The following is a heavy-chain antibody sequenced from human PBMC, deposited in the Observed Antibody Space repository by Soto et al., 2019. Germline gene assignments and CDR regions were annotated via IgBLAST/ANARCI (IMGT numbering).Heavy chain of an antibody. CDR2: IYWDDDK. V-gene: IGHV2-5*02. CDR3: AHIVVAGLGYYFDY. CDR1: GFSLSSTRMA. Sequence: QITLKESGPTLVKPTQTLTLTCTFSGFSLSSTRMAVGWIRQPPGKALEWLALIYWDDDKRYSPFLKSRLTITKDTSKNRVVLTMSNMVPVDTARYYCAHIVVAGLGYYFDYWGQGTLVSVSS. D-gene: IGHD6-19*01. J-gene: IGHJ4*02.